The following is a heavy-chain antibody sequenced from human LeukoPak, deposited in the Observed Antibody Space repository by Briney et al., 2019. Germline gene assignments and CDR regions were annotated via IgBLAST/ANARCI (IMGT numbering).Heavy chain of an antibody. D-gene: IGHD4-23*01. Sequence: PSETLSLTCSVSGGSISNYLWTWIRQPPGKGLEWIGVIYYSGSTISNPSLKSRISMSVDMSKNQFSLNLTSVTAADTAVYYCARDLGLRGFYGLDVWGLGTTVTVSS. CDR2: IYYSGST. CDR3: ARDLGLRGFYGLDV. CDR1: GGSISNYL. J-gene: IGHJ6*02. V-gene: IGHV4-59*01.